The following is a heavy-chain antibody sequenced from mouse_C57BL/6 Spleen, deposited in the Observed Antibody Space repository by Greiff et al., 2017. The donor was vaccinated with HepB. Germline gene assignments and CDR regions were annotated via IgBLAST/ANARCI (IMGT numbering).Heavy chain of an antibody. CDR2: ISGGGGNT. D-gene: IGHD1-1*01. CDR1: GFTFSSYT. J-gene: IGHJ2*01. Sequence: EVKLMESGGGLVKPGGSLKLSCAASGFTFSSYTMSWVRQTPEKRLEWVATISGGGGNTYYPDSVKGRFTISRGNAKNTLYLQMSSLRSEDTALYYCARRYYGSSYLDYWGQGTTLTVSS. V-gene: IGHV5-9*01. CDR3: ARRYYGSSYLDY.